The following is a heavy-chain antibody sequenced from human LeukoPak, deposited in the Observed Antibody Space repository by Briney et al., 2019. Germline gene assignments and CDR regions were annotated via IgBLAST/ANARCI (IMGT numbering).Heavy chain of an antibody. J-gene: IGHJ4*02. CDR2: IIPIFGTA. D-gene: IGHD5-24*01. Sequence: SVKVSCKASGGTFSSYAISWVRQAPGQELEWMGGIIPIFGTANYAQKFQGRVTITTDESTSTAYMELSSLRSEDTAAYYCARDAGPDGYTDLSFDYWGQGTLVTVSS. V-gene: IGHV1-69*05. CDR1: GGTFSSYA. CDR3: ARDAGPDGYTDLSFDY.